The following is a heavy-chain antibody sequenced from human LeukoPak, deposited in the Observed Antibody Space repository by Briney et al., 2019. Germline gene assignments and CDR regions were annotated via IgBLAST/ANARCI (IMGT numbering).Heavy chain of an antibody. D-gene: IGHD3-16*01. CDR1: GFTFSNYA. Sequence: GGSLRLSCAASGFTFSNYAMAWVRQAPGKGLEWVSGLSGRGSNTFYTDSLKGRFTISRDNPKTTLYLQMNSLRADDTAVYYCATEKGDSPDYWGQGTLVTVSS. CDR2: LSGRGSNT. CDR3: ATEKGDSPDY. V-gene: IGHV3-23*01. J-gene: IGHJ4*02.